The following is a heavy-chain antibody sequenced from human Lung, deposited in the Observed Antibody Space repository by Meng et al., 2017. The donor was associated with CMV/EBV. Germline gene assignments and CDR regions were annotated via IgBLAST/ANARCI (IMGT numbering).Heavy chain of an antibody. CDR1: GYY. CDR3: ARRGCSSTSCYIRVTKGWLDP. Sequence: GYYWSWIRQPPGKGLEWIGEINHSGSTNYNPSLKSRVTISVDTSKNQFSLKLSSVTAADTAVYYCARRGCSSTSCYIRVTKGWLDPWGQGTLVTVSS. D-gene: IGHD2-2*02. J-gene: IGHJ5*02. V-gene: IGHV4-34*01. CDR2: INHSGST.